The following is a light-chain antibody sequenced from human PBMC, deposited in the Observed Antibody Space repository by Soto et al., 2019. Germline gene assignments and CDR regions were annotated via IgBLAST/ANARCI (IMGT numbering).Light chain of an antibody. CDR1: QILSSNY. V-gene: IGKV3-20*01. CDR2: GVS. Sequence: ESVVRHSPGTLSLSPGERATLSCSASQILSSNYLAWYQQIPGQAPRLLIYGVSSRAAGIPDRFSGSGSGTDFTLTINRLEPEDFAVYYCQQYHNTPITFGQGTRLEIK. J-gene: IGKJ5*01. CDR3: QQYHNTPIT.